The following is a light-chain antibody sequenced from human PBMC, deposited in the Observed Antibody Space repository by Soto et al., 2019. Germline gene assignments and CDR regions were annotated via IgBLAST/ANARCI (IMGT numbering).Light chain of an antibody. CDR1: QSFSSHF. CDR3: QHFGSSLRT. J-gene: IGKJ1*01. V-gene: IGKV3-20*01. CDR2: GTS. Sequence: IVLTQSPGTLSLSPVDRATLSCRASQSFSSHFLAWYQQKPGQAPRLLIHGTSSRATGIPDRFSGSGSGTDFTLTINSLEPEDFAVYYCQHFGSSLRTFGQGTKVDIK.